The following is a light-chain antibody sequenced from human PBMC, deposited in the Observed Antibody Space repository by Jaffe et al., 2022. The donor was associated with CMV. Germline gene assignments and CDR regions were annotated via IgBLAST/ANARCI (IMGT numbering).Light chain of an antibody. J-gene: IGKJ1*01. CDR3: QQYNKWPRT. Sequence: EIVMTQSPATLSVSPGERAVLSCRASQNVNSNLAWYQQEPGQAPRLLIYGASTRATGIPTRFSGSGSGTDFTLTIDSLQSEDPAVYYCQQYNKWPRTFGQGTKVEIK. CDR1: QNVNSN. CDR2: GAS. V-gene: IGKV3D-15*01.